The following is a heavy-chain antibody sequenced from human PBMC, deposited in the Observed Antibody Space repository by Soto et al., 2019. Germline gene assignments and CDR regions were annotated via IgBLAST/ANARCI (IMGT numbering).Heavy chain of an antibody. CDR2: IIPILGIA. CDR3: AREAFGQNYYYYGMDV. CDR1: RGTFSSYT. Sequence: QVQLVQSGAEVKKPGSSVKVSCKASRGTFSSYTISWVRQAPGQGLEWMGRIIPILGIANYAQKFQGRVTITADKSTSTAYMELSSLRSEDTAVYYCAREAFGQNYYYYGMDVWGQGTTVTVSS. V-gene: IGHV1-69*08. J-gene: IGHJ6*02. D-gene: IGHD3-16*01.